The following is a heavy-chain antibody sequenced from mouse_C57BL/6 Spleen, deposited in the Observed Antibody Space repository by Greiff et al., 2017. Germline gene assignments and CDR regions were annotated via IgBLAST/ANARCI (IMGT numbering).Heavy chain of an antibody. CDR1: GYTFTSYG. D-gene: IGHD1-1*01. CDR2: IYPRSGNT. CDR3: ARDTTVLDY. Sequence: VKLMESGAELARPGASVKLSCKASGYTFTSYGISWVKQRTGQGLEWIGEIYPRSGNTYYNEKFKGKATLTADKSSSTAYIELRSLTSEDSAVYFCARDTTVLDYWGQGTTLTVSS. J-gene: IGHJ2*01. V-gene: IGHV1-81*01.